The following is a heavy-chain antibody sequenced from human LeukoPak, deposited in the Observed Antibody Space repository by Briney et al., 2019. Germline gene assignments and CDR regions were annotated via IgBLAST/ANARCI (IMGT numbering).Heavy chain of an antibody. V-gene: IGHV3-23*01. Sequence: GGSLRLSCAASGFTFSSYAMSWVRQVPGKGLEWVSGISASGGSTSYADSVRGRFTISRDNSKNTLYLQMNSLRAEDTAVYYCARDRVGYVDYWGQGTLVTVSS. CDR3: ARDRVGYVDY. D-gene: IGHD1-26*01. J-gene: IGHJ4*02. CDR1: GFTFSSYA. CDR2: ISASGGST.